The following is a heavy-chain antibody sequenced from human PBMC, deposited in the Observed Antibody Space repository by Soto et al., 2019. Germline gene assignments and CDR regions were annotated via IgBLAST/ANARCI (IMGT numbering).Heavy chain of an antibody. CDR3: ARLSTNSRVGAWFDP. CDR1: GFIFSTYT. Sequence: EGQLVESGGGLVLPGGSLRLSCAASGFIFSTYTLNWVRQAPGKGLEWVSYISAGSDAIHYADSVKGRCTVSRDNAKNSLFLQLNSLRDEDTAVYYCARLSTNSRVGAWFDPWGQGTLVTVSS. J-gene: IGHJ5*02. D-gene: IGHD3-3*01. CDR2: ISAGSDAI. V-gene: IGHV3-48*02.